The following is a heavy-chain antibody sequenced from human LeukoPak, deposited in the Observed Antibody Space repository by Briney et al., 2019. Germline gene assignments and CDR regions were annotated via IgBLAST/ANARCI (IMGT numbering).Heavy chain of an antibody. V-gene: IGHV3-9*01. Sequence: PGRSLRLSCAASGFTFDDYAMHWVRQAPGKGLEWVSGISWNSGSTGYADSVKGRFTISRDNAKNSLYLQMNSLRDEDTAFYYCARFNGDYYGMDVWGQGTTVTVSS. CDR2: ISWNSGST. CDR3: ARFNGDYYGMDV. CDR1: GFTFDDYA. J-gene: IGHJ6*02. D-gene: IGHD4-17*01.